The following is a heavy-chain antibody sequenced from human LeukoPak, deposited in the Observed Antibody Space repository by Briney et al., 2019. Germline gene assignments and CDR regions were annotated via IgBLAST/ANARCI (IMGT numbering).Heavy chain of an antibody. D-gene: IGHD6-6*01. J-gene: IGHJ1*01. CDR2: INPNSGGT. Sequence: ASVKVSCKASGYTFTGYYMHWVRQAPGQGLEWMGWINPNSGGTNYAQKFQGRVTMTRDTSISTAYMELSRLRSDDQAVYYCAQSINSSSFYFQHWGQGTLVTVSS. V-gene: IGHV1-2*02. CDR1: GYTFTGYY. CDR3: AQSINSSSFYFQH.